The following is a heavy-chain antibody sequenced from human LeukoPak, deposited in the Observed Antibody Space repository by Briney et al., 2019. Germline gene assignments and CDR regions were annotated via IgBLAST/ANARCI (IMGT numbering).Heavy chain of an antibody. D-gene: IGHD6-13*01. V-gene: IGHV4-4*02. CDR3: ARYSSSTLYEGC. J-gene: IGHJ4*02. CDR2: IYPSGST. CDR1: GGSISSSDW. Sequence: PSGTLSLTCAVSGGSISSSDWWSWVRQPPGKGLEWIGEIYPSGSTNYNPSLKSRVIISVDKSKNQFSLKLSSVTPSDTAVYYCARYSSSTLYEGCWGRGTLVTVSS.